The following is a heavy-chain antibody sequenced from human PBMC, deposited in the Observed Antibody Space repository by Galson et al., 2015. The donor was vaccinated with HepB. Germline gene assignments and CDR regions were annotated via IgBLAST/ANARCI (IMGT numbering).Heavy chain of an antibody. V-gene: IGHV3-30*18. CDR2: ISNDGNYI. CDR3: AKKMKSGPAVAAADY. D-gene: IGHD6-19*01. Sequence: SLRLSCAPSGFTFSTYAFHWVRQAPGKGLEWVAVISNDGNYINYADSVKGRFTISGDNSMNTVHLQMNSLRTEDSGVYYCAKKMKSGPAVAAADYWGQGTLVTVSS. CDR1: GFTFSTYA. J-gene: IGHJ4*02.